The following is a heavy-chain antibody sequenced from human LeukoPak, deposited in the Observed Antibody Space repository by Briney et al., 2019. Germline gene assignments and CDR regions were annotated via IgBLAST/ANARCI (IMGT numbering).Heavy chain of an antibody. CDR1: GFTVSSNY. Sequence: GGSLRLSCAASGFTVSSNYMSWVRQAPGKGLEWVSVIYSGGSTYYADSVKGRFTISRDNSKNTLYLQMNSLRAEDTVVYYCAKETGTYYDFWSGPDYWGQGTLVTVSS. J-gene: IGHJ4*02. CDR2: IYSGGST. V-gene: IGHV3-66*01. D-gene: IGHD3-3*01. CDR3: AKETGTYYDFWSGPDY.